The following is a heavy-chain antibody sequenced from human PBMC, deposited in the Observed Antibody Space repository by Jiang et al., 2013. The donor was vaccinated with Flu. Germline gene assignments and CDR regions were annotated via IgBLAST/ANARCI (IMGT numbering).Heavy chain of an antibody. Sequence: GSGLVKPSQTLSLTCTVSGGSISSGDYYWSWIRQPPGKGLEWIGYINYSGSTYYNPSLKSRVTISVDTSKNQFSLKLSSVTAADTAVYYCARRKPHYYDSSGSFAYVGQGTLVTVSS. V-gene: IGHV4-30-4*01. J-gene: IGHJ4*02. D-gene: IGHD3-22*01. CDR3: ARRKPHYYDSSGSFAY. CDR1: GGSISSGDYY. CDR2: INYSGST.